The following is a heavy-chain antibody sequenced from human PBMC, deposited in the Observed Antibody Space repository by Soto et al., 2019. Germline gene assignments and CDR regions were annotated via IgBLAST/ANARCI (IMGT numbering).Heavy chain of an antibody. J-gene: IGHJ4*02. CDR2: IYTSGST. Sequence: LRLSCAASGLTVSSSYMTWVRQAPGKGLEWVSVIYTSGSTYYADSVKGRFTISRDNSKNTLYLQMNSLRAEDTAVYYCARAPGGWLVFDYWGQGTLVTVSS. CDR3: ARAPGGWLVFDY. D-gene: IGHD6-19*01. V-gene: IGHV3-53*01. CDR1: GLTVSSSY.